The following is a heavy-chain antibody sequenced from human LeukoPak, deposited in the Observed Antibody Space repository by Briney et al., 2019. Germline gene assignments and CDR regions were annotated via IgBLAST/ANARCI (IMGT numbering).Heavy chain of an antibody. Sequence: SETLSLTCAVSGYSISSGYYWGWIRQPPGKGLEWIGSIYHSGSTYYNPSLKSRVTISVDTSKNQFSLKLSSVTAADTAVYYCARGGGYSYDDYWGQGTLVTVSS. J-gene: IGHJ4*02. V-gene: IGHV4-38-2*01. CDR1: GYSISSGYY. D-gene: IGHD5-18*01. CDR3: ARGGGYSYDDY. CDR2: IYHSGST.